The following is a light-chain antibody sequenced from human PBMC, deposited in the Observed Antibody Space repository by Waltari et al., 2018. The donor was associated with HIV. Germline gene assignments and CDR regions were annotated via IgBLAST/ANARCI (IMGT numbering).Light chain of an antibody. Sequence: QSALTQPRSVSGSPGQSVTISCTGTSSDIGDSNYVSWYQQHPDKAPKLMIYDVTMRPSGVPDRFSGSKSGNTPPLTISGLQAEDEAAYHCCSFAGSYTLVFGGGTTLTVL. J-gene: IGLJ3*02. V-gene: IGLV2-11*01. CDR2: DVT. CDR1: SSDIGDSNY. CDR3: CSFAGSYTLV.